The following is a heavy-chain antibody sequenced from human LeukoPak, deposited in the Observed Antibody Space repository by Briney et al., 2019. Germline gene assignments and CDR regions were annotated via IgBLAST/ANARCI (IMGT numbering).Heavy chain of an antibody. CDR3: ATAARLRFLERGAFDI. V-gene: IGHV3-48*01. J-gene: IGHJ3*02. D-gene: IGHD3-3*01. Sequence: GGSLRLSCAASGFTFSRYNMNWVRQAPGKGLEWVSSISSSSSTIYYADSVKGRFTISRDNAKNPLYLQMNSLRAEDTAVYYCATAARLRFLERGAFDIWGQGTMVTVSS. CDR2: ISSSSSTI. CDR1: GFTFSRYN.